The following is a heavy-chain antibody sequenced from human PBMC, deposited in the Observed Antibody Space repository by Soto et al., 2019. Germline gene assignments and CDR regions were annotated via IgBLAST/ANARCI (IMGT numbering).Heavy chain of an antibody. V-gene: IGHV1-3*01. J-gene: IGHJ4*02. CDR1: GYTFTSYA. D-gene: IGHD2-15*01. Sequence: QVQLVQSGAEVKKPGASVKVSCKASGYTFTSYAMHWVRQAPGQRLEWMGWINAGNGNTKYSQKFQGRVTITRDTSASTAYMELSSPRSEDTAVYYCARGDGIVVVVAAFDYWGQGTLVTVFS. CDR3: ARGDGIVVVVAAFDY. CDR2: INAGNGNT.